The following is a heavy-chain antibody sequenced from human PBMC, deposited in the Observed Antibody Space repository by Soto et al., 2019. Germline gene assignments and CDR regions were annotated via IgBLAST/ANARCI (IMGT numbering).Heavy chain of an antibody. CDR3: ARVGYYVSGSYSLGYYYYYGMDV. D-gene: IGHD3-10*01. Sequence: EVQLVESGGGVVRPGGSLRLSCAASGFTLDDYGMSWVRQAPGKGLEWVSGINWNGGSTGYADSVKGRFTISRDHAKNALYLQMNSLRAEDTALYYCARVGYYVSGSYSLGYYYYYGMDVWGKGTTVTVSS. CDR1: GFTLDDYG. V-gene: IGHV3-20*04. CDR2: INWNGGST. J-gene: IGHJ6*04.